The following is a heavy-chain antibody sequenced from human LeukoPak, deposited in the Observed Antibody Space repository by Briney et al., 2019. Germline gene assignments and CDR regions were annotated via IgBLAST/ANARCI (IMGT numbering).Heavy chain of an antibody. J-gene: IGHJ4*02. Sequence: SETLSLTCTVSGGSISSYYWSWIRQPPGRGLEWIGYIYYSGSTNYNPSLKSRVTISVDTSKNQFSLKLSSVTAADTAVYYCARGPLYYYGSGSYQTSLFDYWGQGTLVTVSS. CDR3: ARGPLYYYGSGSYQTSLFDY. D-gene: IGHD3-10*01. V-gene: IGHV4-59*12. CDR1: GGSISSYY. CDR2: IYYSGST.